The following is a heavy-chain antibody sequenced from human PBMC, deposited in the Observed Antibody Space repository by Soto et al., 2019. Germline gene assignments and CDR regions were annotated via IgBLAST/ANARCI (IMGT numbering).Heavy chain of an antibody. CDR2: INAGNGNT. Sequence: GASVKVSCKASGYTFTSYAMHWVRQAPGQRLEWMGWINAGNGNTKYSQKNQGRVTITRDTSTSTAYMEMSSLRSEDTAMYYCERAYSIAAAGTYYYYGMDVWGQGTTVTVSS. J-gene: IGHJ6*02. V-gene: IGHV1-3*01. D-gene: IGHD6-13*01. CDR1: GYTFTSYA. CDR3: ERAYSIAAAGTYYYYGMDV.